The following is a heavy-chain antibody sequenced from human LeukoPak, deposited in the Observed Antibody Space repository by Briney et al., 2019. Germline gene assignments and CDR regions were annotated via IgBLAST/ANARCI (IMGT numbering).Heavy chain of an antibody. J-gene: IGHJ4*02. CDR1: GYTFTGYY. D-gene: IGHD6-19*01. CDR2: INPSGGTT. CDR3: ARFAVHRRLAVVGQFGLDY. Sequence: ASVTVSCEASGYTFTGYYMHWVRQAPGQGLEWMGIINPSGGTTNYPQKFQGRVTMTRDTSTSTVYMELSSLRSEDTAVYYCARFAVHRRLAVVGQFGLDYWGQGTLVTVSS. V-gene: IGHV1-46*01.